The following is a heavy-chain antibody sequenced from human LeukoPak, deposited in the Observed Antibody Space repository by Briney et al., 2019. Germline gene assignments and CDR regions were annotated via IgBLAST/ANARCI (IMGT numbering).Heavy chain of an antibody. Sequence: SQTLSLTCTVSGDSISSGGYYWSWIRQHPGKGLEWFGYIYYSGSTYYNPSLKSRVFIAVDTFENQFSLKLRSVTAADTAVYYCARGGSNSYFQHWGQGTLVTVSS. V-gene: IGHV4-31*03. CDR1: GDSISSGGYY. D-gene: IGHD1-26*01. CDR2: IYYSGST. CDR3: ARGGSNSYFQH. J-gene: IGHJ1*01.